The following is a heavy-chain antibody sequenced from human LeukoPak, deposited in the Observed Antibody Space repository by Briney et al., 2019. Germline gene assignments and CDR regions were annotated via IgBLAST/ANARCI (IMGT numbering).Heavy chain of an antibody. V-gene: IGHV4-39*07. D-gene: IGHD3-22*01. CDR2: IYYSGST. CDR3: ARDRFYYDSSGYYSYFDY. CDR1: GGSISSSSYY. J-gene: IGHJ4*02. Sequence: TSETLSLTCTVSGGSISSSSYYWGWIRQPPGKGLEWIGSIYYSGSTYYNPSLKSRVTISVDTSKNQFSLKLSSVTAADTAVYYCARDRFYYDSSGYYSYFDYWGQGTLVTVSS.